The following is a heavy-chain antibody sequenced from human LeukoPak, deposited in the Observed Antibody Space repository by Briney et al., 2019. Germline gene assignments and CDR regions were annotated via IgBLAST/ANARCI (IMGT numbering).Heavy chain of an antibody. CDR3: AKDMSSDSGTWNGYFDY. D-gene: IGHD1-1*01. CDR1: GGSFSGYY. V-gene: IGHV3-23*01. J-gene: IGHJ4*02. CDR2: ISGSGGST. Sequence: PSGTLSLTCAVYGGSFSGYYWSWVRQAPGKGLEWVSAISGSGGSTYYTDSVKGRFTISRDNSKNTLYLQMNSLRAEDTALYYCAKDMSSDSGTWNGYFDYWGQGTLVTVSS.